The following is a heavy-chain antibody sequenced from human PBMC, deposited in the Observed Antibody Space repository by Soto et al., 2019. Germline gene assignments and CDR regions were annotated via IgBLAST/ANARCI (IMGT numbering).Heavy chain of an antibody. V-gene: IGHV3-21*01. CDR3: ARDFAAAGRGDYYYYMDV. D-gene: IGHD6-13*01. Sequence: GGSLRLSCAASGFTFSSYSMNWVRQAPGKGLEWVSSISSSSSYIYYADSVKGRFTISRDNAKNSLYLQMNSLRAEDTAVYYCARDFAAAGRGDYYYYMDVWGKGTTVTVSS. CDR1: GFTFSSYS. CDR2: ISSSSSYI. J-gene: IGHJ6*03.